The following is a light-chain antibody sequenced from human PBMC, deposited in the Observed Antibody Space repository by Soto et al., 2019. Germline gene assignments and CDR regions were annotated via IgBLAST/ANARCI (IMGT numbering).Light chain of an antibody. V-gene: IGLV2-14*01. CDR2: DVT. J-gene: IGLJ2*01. CDR3: SSYTSSGALGV. Sequence: QSALTQPASVSGSPGQSITISCTGTSSDVGDYNYVSWYQQHPGKAPKLMIYDVTYRPSGVSNRFSGSKSGNTASLTISGLQAEDEADYYCSSYTSSGALGVFGVGTKLTVL. CDR1: SSDVGDYNY.